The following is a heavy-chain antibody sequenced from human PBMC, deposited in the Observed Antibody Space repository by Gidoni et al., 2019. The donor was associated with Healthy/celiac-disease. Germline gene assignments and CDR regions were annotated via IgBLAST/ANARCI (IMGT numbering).Heavy chain of an antibody. CDR3: ARDAEMVTTVTTRGNYFDY. Sequence: QVQLQASGPGLVKPSETLSLTCTVSGGSISGYYRSWIRQPPGKGLEWIGYIYYRGSTNYNPYLKSRVTISVDTSKNQFSLKLSSVTAADTAVYYCARDAEMVTTVTTRGNYFDYWGQGTLVTVSS. CDR2: IYYRGST. D-gene: IGHD4-17*01. CDR1: GGSISGYY. V-gene: IGHV4-59*01. J-gene: IGHJ4*02.